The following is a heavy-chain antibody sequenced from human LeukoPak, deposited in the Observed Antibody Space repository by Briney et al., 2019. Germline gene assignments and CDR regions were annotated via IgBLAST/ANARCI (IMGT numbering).Heavy chain of an antibody. CDR2: IDPGDSFT. CDR3: ARDGGGVSSWVSH. J-gene: IGHJ4*02. V-gene: IGHV5-10-1*01. Sequence: GESLRISCKGSGYSFSSYWISWVRQMPGKGLEWMGRIDPGDSFTKYRPSLEGRATISADKSLSTVYLQWSSLKASDTAIYYCARDGGGVSSWVSHWGQGTLVTVSS. D-gene: IGHD2-8*02. CDR1: GYSFSSYW.